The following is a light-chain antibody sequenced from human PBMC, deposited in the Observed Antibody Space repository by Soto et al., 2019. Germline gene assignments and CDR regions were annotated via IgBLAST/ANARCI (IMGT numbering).Light chain of an antibody. CDR2: EVS. Sequence: QSALTQPASVSGSPGQSITISCTGTSSDIGGFNYVSWFQQHPGTAPKLMIYEVSNRPSGVSNRFSGSKSGSTASLTIAGLRAEDEDDYYCSSYSRTTTLRVFGTGTKLTVL. J-gene: IGLJ1*01. V-gene: IGLV2-14*01. CDR3: SSYSRTTTLRV. CDR1: SSDIGGFNY.